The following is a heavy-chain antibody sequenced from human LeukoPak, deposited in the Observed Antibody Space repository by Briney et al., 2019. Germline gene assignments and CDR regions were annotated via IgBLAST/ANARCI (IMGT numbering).Heavy chain of an antibody. CDR3: ARGWGMWGPYAFDI. CDR2: INPNSGGT. J-gene: IGHJ3*02. D-gene: IGHD3-16*01. Sequence: ASVKVSCKASGGTFSSYAISWVRQAPGQGLEWMGWINPNSGGTNYAQKFQGWVTMTRDTSISTAYMELSRLRSDDTAVYYCARGWGMWGPYAFDIWGQGTMVTVSS. CDR1: GGTFSSYA. V-gene: IGHV1-2*04.